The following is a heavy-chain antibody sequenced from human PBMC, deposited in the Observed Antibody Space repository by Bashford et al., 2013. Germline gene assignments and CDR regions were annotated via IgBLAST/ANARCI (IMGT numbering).Heavy chain of an antibody. CDR2: IDWNDGK. CDR1: GFALSSSGMR. V-gene: IGHV2-70*03. Sequence: SGPTLVKPTQTLTLTCTFSGFALSSSGMRVSWIRQPPGKALEWLARIDWNDGKFYSTSLRTRLTLSKNTVYLQMNSLRGEDTAVYYCGKDYSSSVWGQGTTVTVSS. D-gene: IGHD1-26*01. J-gene: IGHJ6*02. CDR3: SSSV.